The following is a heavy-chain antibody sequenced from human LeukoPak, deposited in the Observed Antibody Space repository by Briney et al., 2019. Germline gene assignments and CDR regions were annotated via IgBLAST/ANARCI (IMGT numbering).Heavy chain of an antibody. CDR1: GFTFSNYA. CDR3: ARGLRAYYYYGMDV. D-gene: IGHD3-3*01. J-gene: IGHJ6*02. CDR2: ISSNGGST. Sequence: GGSLRLSCAASGFTFSNYAMHWVRQAPGEGLEYVSAISSNGGSTYYADSMKGRFTISRDDSKNTLFLQMGSLRVEDMAVYYCARGLRAYYYYGMDVWGQGTTVTVSS. V-gene: IGHV3-64*02.